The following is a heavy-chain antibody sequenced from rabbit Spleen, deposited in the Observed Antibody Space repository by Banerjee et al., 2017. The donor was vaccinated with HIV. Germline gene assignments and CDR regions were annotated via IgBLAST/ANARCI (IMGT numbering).Heavy chain of an antibody. CDR1: GFSFSSNDY. Sequence: QSLEESGGDLVKPGASLTLTCTASGFSFSSNDYMCWVRQAPGKGLEWIACIDTGSSSFTYFAHWAKGRFTISKASSTTVTLQMTSLTAADTATYFCARDTGSSFSSYGMDLWGQGTLVTVS. CDR2: IDTGSSSFT. J-gene: IGHJ6*01. V-gene: IGHV1S40*01. CDR3: ARDTGSSFSSYGMDL. D-gene: IGHD8-1*01.